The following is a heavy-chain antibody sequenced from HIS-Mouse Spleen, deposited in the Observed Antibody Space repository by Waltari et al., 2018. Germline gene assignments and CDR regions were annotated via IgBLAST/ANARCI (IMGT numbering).Heavy chain of an antibody. D-gene: IGHD1-26*01. Sequence: EVQLLESGGGLVQPGGSLRLSCAASGFTFSSYAMSWVRPAPGKGVEWGSAIRGSGGSTYYADSVKGRLTSSRDNSKNTLYLQMNSLRAEDTAVYYCAKDRGSGSYYDAFDIWGQGTMVTVSS. CDR3: AKDRGSGSYYDAFDI. CDR2: IRGSGGST. J-gene: IGHJ3*02. CDR1: GFTFSSYA. V-gene: IGHV3-23*01.